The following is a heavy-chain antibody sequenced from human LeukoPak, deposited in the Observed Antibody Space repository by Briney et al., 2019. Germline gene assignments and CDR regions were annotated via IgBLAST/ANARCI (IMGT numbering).Heavy chain of an antibody. V-gene: IGHV1-18*01. CDR3: ARLTPYYYGSGSFALDGMDV. CDR2: ISAYNGNT. Sequence: ASVKVSCKAPGYTFTSYGISWVRQAPGQGLEWMGWISAYNGNTNYAQKLQGRVTMTTDTSTSTAYMELRSLRSDDTAVYYCARLTPYYYGSGSFALDGMDVWGQGTTVTVSS. CDR1: GYTFTSYG. D-gene: IGHD3-10*01. J-gene: IGHJ6*02.